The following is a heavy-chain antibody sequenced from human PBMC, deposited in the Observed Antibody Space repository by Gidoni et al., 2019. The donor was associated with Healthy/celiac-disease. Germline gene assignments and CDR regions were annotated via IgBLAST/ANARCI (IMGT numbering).Heavy chain of an antibody. J-gene: IGHJ4*02. V-gene: IGHV3-33*08. CDR3: ARGGIVVVPANIDY. Sequence: QVQLVESGGCVVQPGRSLRLSCAASGFTFSSYGMHWVRQAPGKGLEWVAVIWYDGSNKYYADAVKGRFTISRDNSKNTLYLQMNSLRAEDTAVYYCARGGIVVVPANIDYWGQGTLVTVSS. D-gene: IGHD2-2*01. CDR2: IWYDGSNK. CDR1: GFTFSSYG.